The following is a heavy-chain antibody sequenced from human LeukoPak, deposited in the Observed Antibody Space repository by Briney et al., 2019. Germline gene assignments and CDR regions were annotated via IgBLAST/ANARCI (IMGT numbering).Heavy chain of an antibody. CDR2: IYYTGST. CDR3: ASRRSNYYGALGTSLDV. V-gene: IGHV4-59*12. D-gene: IGHD3-10*01. CDR1: GGSISNYY. Sequence: KSSETLSLTCTVSGGSISNYYWSWIRQPPGKGLEWIAYIYYTGSTNYNPSLKSRVTISVDTSKNQFSLKLSSVTAADTAVYYCASRRSNYYGALGTSLDVWGQGTTVTVSS. J-gene: IGHJ6*02.